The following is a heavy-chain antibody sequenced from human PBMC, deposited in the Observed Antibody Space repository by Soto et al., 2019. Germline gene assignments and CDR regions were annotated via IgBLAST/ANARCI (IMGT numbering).Heavy chain of an antibody. CDR3: ARDNGGYCSGGSCYPSTSGYNWFDP. Sequence: NPSETLSLTCTVSGGSVSSGSYYWSWIRQPPGKGLEWIGYIYYSGSTNYNPSLKSRVTISVDTSKNQFSLKLSSVTAADTAVYYCARDNGGYCSGGSCYPSTSGYNWFDPWGQGTLVTVSS. D-gene: IGHD2-15*01. CDR2: IYYSGST. J-gene: IGHJ5*02. CDR1: GGSVSSGSYY. V-gene: IGHV4-61*01.